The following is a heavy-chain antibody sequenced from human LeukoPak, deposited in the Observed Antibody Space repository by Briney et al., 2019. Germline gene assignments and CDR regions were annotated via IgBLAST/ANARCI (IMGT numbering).Heavy chain of an antibody. V-gene: IGHV3-21*01. J-gene: IGHJ4*02. CDR3: AALVGATTGLRY. Sequence: GSLRLSCAASGFTFSSYGMHWVRQAPGKGLEWVSSISSSSYIYYADSVKGRFTISRDNAKNSLYLQMNRLRAEDTAVYYCAALVGATTGLRYWGQGTLVTVSS. CDR2: ISSSSYI. CDR1: GFTFSSYG. D-gene: IGHD1-26*01.